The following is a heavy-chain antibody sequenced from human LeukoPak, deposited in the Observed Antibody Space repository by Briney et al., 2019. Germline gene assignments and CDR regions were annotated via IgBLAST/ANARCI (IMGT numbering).Heavy chain of an antibody. V-gene: IGHV3-23*01. CDR2: ISGSGANT. D-gene: IGHD2-2*01. CDR1: GFTFSSYA. J-gene: IGHJ4*02. CDR3: AKPAYCSSISCSSFDY. Sequence: GRSLRLSCAASGFTFSSYAMNWVRQALGKGLEWVSGISGSGANTYYADSVKGRFTISRDNSKNTLYLQMNSLRAEDTAVYYCAKPAYCSSISCSSFDYWGQGTLVTVSS.